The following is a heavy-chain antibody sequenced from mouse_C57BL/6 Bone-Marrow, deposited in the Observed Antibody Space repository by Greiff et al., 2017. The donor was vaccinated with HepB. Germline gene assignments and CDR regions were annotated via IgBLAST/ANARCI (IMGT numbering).Heavy chain of an antibody. J-gene: IGHJ1*03. CDR2: IYPRSGNT. Sequence: VQLQESGAELARPGASVKLSCKASGYTFTSYGISWVKQRTGQGLEWIGEIYPRSGNTYYNEKFKGKATLTADKSSSTAYMELRRLTSEDSAVYFCARSDYGSSYWYFDVWGTGTTVTVSS. CDR3: ARSDYGSSYWYFDV. D-gene: IGHD1-1*01. CDR1: GYTFTSYG. V-gene: IGHV1-81*01.